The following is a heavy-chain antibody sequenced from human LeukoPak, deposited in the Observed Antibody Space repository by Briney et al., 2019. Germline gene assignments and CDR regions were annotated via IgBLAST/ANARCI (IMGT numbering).Heavy chain of an antibody. Sequence: PSETLSLTCTVSGGSISSYYWSWIRQPPGKGLEWIGYIYYSGSTNYNPSLESRVTISVDTSKNQFSLKLSSVTAADTAVYYCARVESYPLRNAFDIWGQGTMVTVSS. V-gene: IGHV4-59*01. D-gene: IGHD1-14*01. J-gene: IGHJ3*02. CDR3: ARVESYPLRNAFDI. CDR2: IYYSGST. CDR1: GGSISSYY.